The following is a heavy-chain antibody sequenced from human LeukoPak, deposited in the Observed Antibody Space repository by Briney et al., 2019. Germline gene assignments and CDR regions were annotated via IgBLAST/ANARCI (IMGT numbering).Heavy chain of an antibody. CDR2: IYYNGAT. V-gene: IGHV4-39*01. J-gene: IGHJ4*02. CDR3: AKELRIPALADTGDY. D-gene: IGHD6-19*01. CDR1: GGSISNSNYY. Sequence: SETLSLTCTVSGGSISNSNYYWGWVRQPPGKGLEWMGTIYYNGATQYNPSLKSRVAISVDTSKNQFSLRLTSVTATDAAMYYCAKELRIPALADTGDYWGQGTPVTVSS.